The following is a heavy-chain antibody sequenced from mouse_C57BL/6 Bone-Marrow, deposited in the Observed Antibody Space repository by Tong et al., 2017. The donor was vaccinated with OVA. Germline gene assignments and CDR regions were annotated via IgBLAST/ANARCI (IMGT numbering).Heavy chain of an antibody. V-gene: IGHV5-4*01. J-gene: IGHJ3*01. D-gene: IGHD1-1*02. CDR3: ARGWGFAY. CDR2: ISDGGSYT. CDR1: GFTFSSYA. Sequence: EVQLQESGGGSVKPGGSLKLSCAASGFTFSSYAMSWVRQTPEKRLEWVATISDGGSYTYYPDNVKGRFTISRDNAKKNLYLQMSHLKSEDTAMYYCARGWGFAYWGQGTLVTVSA.